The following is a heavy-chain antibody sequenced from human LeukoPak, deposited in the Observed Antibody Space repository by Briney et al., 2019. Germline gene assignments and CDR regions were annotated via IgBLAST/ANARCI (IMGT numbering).Heavy chain of an antibody. CDR2: IYYSGST. V-gene: IGHV4-59*01. Sequence: PSETLSLTCTVSGGSLSSYYWSWIRQPPGKGMEWIGFIYYSGSTNYNPSLKSRVTISVDTSKNQFSLRLSSVIAADTAVYYCASPGIVVAGTDRGFDYWGQGILVTVSS. CDR3: ASPGIVVAGTDRGFDY. D-gene: IGHD6-13*01. CDR1: GGSLSSYY. J-gene: IGHJ4*02.